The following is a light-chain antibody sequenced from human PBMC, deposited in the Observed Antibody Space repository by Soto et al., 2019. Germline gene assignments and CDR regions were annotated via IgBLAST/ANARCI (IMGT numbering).Light chain of an antibody. Sequence: EIVWIQSPATLSLSPGERATLSCRASQSVGSYLAWYQHKPGQAPRLLISDASNRATGIPARFSGSGSETDFTLTISSLEPEDSAVYYCQQRSNWPSLTFGGGTKVDTK. CDR2: DAS. CDR1: QSVGSY. CDR3: QQRSNWPSLT. J-gene: IGKJ4*01. V-gene: IGKV3-11*01.